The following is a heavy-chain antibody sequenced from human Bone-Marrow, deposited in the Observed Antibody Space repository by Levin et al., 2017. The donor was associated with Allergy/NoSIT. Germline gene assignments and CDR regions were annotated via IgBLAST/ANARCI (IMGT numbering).Heavy chain of an antibody. CDR1: GFTFSSYP. D-gene: IGHD3-9*01. J-gene: IGHJ3*01. CDR3: VARTDILTGFPIDV. V-gene: IGHV3-30*04. Sequence: PGGSLRLSCEASGFTFSSYPMCWVRQAPGKGLEWVAVISYDGSDKYHGDSVKGRFTISRDNSKSVLYLQMNSLRAEDTAVYYCVARTDILTGFPIDVWGQGTMVTVSS. CDR2: ISYDGSDK.